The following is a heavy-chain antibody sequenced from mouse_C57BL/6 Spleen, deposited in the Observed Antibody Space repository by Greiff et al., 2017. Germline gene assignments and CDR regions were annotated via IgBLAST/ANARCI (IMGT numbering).Heavy chain of an antibody. V-gene: IGHV1-80*01. Sequence: VKLQESGAELVKPGASVKISCKASGYAFSSYWMNWVKQRPGKGLEWIGQIYPGDGDTNYNGKFKGKATLTADKSSSTAYMQLSSLTSEDSAVYFCARADYGSSYVGTDWDFDVWGTGTTVTVSS. CDR1: GYAFSSYW. CDR3: ARADYGSSYVGTDWDFDV. J-gene: IGHJ1*03. D-gene: IGHD1-1*01. CDR2: IYPGDGDT.